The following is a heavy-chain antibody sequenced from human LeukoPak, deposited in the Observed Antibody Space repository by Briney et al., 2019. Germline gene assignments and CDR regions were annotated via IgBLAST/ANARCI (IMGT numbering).Heavy chain of an antibody. CDR3: AKDRRGYCSSTSCEKDY. Sequence: GGSLRLSCAASGFTFSSYGMHWVRQAPGKGRGGVAFIRYDGSNKYYADSVKGRFTISRDNSKNTLYLQMNSLRAEDTAVYYCAKDRRGYCSSTSCEKDYWGQGTLVTVSS. CDR2: IRYDGSNK. D-gene: IGHD2-2*01. V-gene: IGHV3-30*02. J-gene: IGHJ4*02. CDR1: GFTFSSYG.